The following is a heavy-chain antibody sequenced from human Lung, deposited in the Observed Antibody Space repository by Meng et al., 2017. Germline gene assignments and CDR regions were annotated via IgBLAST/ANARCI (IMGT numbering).Heavy chain of an antibody. J-gene: IGHJ4*02. D-gene: IGHD4-11*01. CDR3: ARGPTTMAHDFDY. V-gene: IGHV4-34*01. Sequence: QVHLQQWGAGLLKPSEPLSLTCVVSGGSFSDYYWSWIRQPPGKGLEWIGEINHSGSTNYNPPLESRATISVDTSQNNLSLKLSSVTAADSAVYYCARGPTTMAHDFDYWGQGTLVTVSS. CDR1: GGSFSDYY. CDR2: INHSGST.